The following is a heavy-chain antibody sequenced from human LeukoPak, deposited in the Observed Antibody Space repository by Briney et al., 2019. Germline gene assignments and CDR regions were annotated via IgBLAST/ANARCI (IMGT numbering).Heavy chain of an antibody. CDR2: ISGSGGST. Sequence: PGGSLRLSCAASGFTFSSYAMSWVRQAPGKGLEWVSAISGSGGSTYYADSVKGRFTISRDNSKNTLYLQMNSLRAEDTAVYYCAKDPTVKMTSTTYSNPPGYWGQGTLVTVSS. CDR1: GFTFSSYA. J-gene: IGHJ4*02. V-gene: IGHV3-23*01. D-gene: IGHD4-11*01. CDR3: AKDPTVKMTSTTYSNPPGY.